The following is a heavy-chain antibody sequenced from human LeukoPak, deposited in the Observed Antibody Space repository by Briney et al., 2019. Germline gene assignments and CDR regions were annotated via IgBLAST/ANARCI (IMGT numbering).Heavy chain of an antibody. CDR3: ARDRMAVAPGGYYYGMDV. J-gene: IGHJ6*02. CDR2: ISYDGSNN. D-gene: IGHD6-19*01. Sequence: GRSLRLSCAASGFTFSSYAMHWVRQAPGKGLEWVAVISYDGSNNYYADSVKGRFTISRDNSKNTLYLQMNSLRAEDTAVYYCARDRMAVAPGGYYYGMDVWGQGTTVTVSS. CDR1: GFTFSSYA. V-gene: IGHV3-30-3*01.